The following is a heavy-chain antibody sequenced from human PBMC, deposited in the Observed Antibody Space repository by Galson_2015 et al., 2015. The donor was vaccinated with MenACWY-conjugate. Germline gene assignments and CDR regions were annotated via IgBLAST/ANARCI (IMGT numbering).Heavy chain of an antibody. V-gene: IGHV5-51*03. Sequence: QSGAEVKKPGESLKISCKGSGYSFTSYWIGWVRQMPGKGLEWMGIIYPGDSDTRYSPSFQGQVTISADKSISTAYLQWSSLKASDTAMYYCARSDRGCSSTSCYKDPGYYYYMDVWGKGTTVTVSS. D-gene: IGHD2-2*02. CDR2: IYPGDSDT. J-gene: IGHJ6*03. CDR1: GYSFTSYW. CDR3: ARSDRGCSSTSCYKDPGYYYYMDV.